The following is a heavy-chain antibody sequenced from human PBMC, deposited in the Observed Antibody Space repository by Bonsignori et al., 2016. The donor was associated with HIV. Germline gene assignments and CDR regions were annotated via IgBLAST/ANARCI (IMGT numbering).Heavy chain of an antibody. Sequence: QVQLMESGGGVVQPGRSLRLSCEASGFTFGNFIIHWVRQAPGKGLEWVAVISSDGNNQYYADSVRGRFTVSRDNFKSTVYLQMSSLRPDDTAVYFCGKGRIVGTTTPSDHWGR. V-gene: IGHV3-30*18. CDR2: ISSDGNNQ. CDR3: GKGRIVGTTTPSDH. D-gene: IGHD1-7*01. J-gene: IGHJ2*01. CDR1: GFTFGNFI.